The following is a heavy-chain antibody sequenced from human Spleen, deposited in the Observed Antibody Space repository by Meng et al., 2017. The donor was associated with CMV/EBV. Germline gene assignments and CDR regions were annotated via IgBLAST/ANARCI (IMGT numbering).Heavy chain of an antibody. CDR1: GFSFSYAW. V-gene: IGHV3-15*01. CDR3: ARAFY. J-gene: IGHJ4*02. CDR2: IKGKTDGGTT. Sequence: SLTLSCAASGFSFSYAWMSWVRQAPGKGLEWIGHIKGKTDGGTTDYAAPVRGRFTISRDDSKNTLYLQMDGLKTEDTAVYYCARAFYWGQGVLVTVSS.